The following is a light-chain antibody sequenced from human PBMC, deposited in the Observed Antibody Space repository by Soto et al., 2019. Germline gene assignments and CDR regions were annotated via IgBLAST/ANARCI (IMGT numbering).Light chain of an antibody. CDR3: QAWDSSTPVV. Sequence: SYELTQPPSVSVSPGQTASITCSGDKLGDKYACWYQQKPGQSPVLVIYQDSKRPSGIPERFSGSKSGNKATLTISGTQAMDEAEYDCQAWDSSTPVVFGGGTTVTVL. V-gene: IGLV3-1*01. CDR1: KLGDKY. CDR2: QDS. J-gene: IGLJ2*01.